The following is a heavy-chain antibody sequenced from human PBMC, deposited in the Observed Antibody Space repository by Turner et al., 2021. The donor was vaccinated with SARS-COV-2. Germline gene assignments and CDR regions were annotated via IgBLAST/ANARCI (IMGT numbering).Heavy chain of an antibody. Sequence: QVQLVQSGAEVKKPGASVKVSCKLSGYTLTELSRYWVRQAPGKGLEWMGGIDPEDGETIYAQDFQGRVTMTEDTSTDTAYMELSSLRSEDTAVYFCATGYQLRVNWFDPWGQGTLVTVSS. CDR1: GYTLTELS. D-gene: IGHD2-2*01. V-gene: IGHV1-24*01. J-gene: IGHJ5*02. CDR3: ATGYQLRVNWFDP. CDR2: IDPEDGET.